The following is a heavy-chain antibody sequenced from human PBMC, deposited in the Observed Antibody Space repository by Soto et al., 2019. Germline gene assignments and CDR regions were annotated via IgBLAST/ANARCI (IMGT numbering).Heavy chain of an antibody. J-gene: IGHJ4*02. CDR3: ASDPMGSGWRDY. Sequence: QVQLQESGPGLVKPSETLSLTCTVSGGSVSSGSYYWSWIRQPPGKGLEWIGYIYYSGSTNYNPSLKSLVTISVDTSKNQFSLKLSSVTAADTAVYYCASDPMGSGWRDYWGQGTLVTVSS. V-gene: IGHV4-61*01. D-gene: IGHD6-19*01. CDR2: IYYSGST. CDR1: GGSVSSGSYY.